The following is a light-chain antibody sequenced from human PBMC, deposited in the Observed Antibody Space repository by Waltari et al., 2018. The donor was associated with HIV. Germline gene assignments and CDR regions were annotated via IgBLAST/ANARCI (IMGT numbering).Light chain of an antibody. J-gene: IGLJ1*01. Sequence: QSVLTQPPSVSGAPGQRVSISCTGSGAGHEVQWYQQIAGKAPKLLIFGNNKRPSGVPARFFGSKSGTSASLVITGLQPEDEAHYYCQSFDSSLTGFVFGSGTEVVVL. CDR2: GNN. V-gene: IGLV1-40*01. CDR3: QSFDSSLTGFV. CDR1: GAGHE.